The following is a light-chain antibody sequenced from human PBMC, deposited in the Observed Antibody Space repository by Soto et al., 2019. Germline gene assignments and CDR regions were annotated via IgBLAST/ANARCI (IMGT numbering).Light chain of an antibody. CDR1: QSISSY. V-gene: IGKV1-39*01. CDR3: HQSYSTLWT. J-gene: IGKJ1*01. CDR2: AAS. Sequence: DIQMTQSPSSLSASVGDRVTITCRASQSISSYLNWYQQKPGKDPKLLIYAASSLQSGVPSRFSGSGSGTDFTLTISSLQPEDFATYYCHQSYSTLWTFGQGKKVEIK.